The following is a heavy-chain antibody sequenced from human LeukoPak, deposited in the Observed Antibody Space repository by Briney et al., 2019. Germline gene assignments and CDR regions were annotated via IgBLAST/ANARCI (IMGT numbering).Heavy chain of an antibody. J-gene: IGHJ6*02. D-gene: IGHD3-9*01. CDR3: ARDLGGDYDILTGYYTDDYYYYGMDV. V-gene: IGHV3-21*01. CDR1: GFTLSSYS. Sequence: PGGSLRLSCAASGFTLSSYSMNWVRQAPGKGLEWVSSISSSSSYIYYADSVKGRFTISRDNAKNSLYLQMNSLRAEDTAVYYCARDLGGDYDILTGYYTDDYYYYGMDVWGQGTTVTVSS. CDR2: ISSSSSYI.